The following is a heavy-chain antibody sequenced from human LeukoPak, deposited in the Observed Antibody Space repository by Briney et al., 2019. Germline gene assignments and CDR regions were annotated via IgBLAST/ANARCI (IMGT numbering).Heavy chain of an antibody. J-gene: IGHJ5*02. V-gene: IGHV4-59*01. CDR3: AMTKVGYCSSTSCSTGHNWFDP. CDR1: GGSISSYY. CDR2: INHSGST. Sequence: SETLSLTCTVSGGSISSYYWSWIWQPPGKGLEWIGEINHSGSTNYNPSLKSRVTISVDTSKNQFSLKLSSVTAADTAVYYCAMTKVGYCSSTSCSTGHNWFDPWGQGTLVTVSS. D-gene: IGHD2-2*01.